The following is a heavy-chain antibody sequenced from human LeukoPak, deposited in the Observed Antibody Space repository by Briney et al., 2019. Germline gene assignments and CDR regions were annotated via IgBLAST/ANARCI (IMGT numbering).Heavy chain of an antibody. CDR3: ARDLGGSYYHDAFDI. J-gene: IGHJ3*02. V-gene: IGHV4-30-2*01. CDR2: IYHSGST. D-gene: IGHD1-26*01. Sequence: SQTLSLTCAVSGGSISSGGYSWSWIRQPPGKGLEWIGYIYHSGSTYYNPSLKSRVTISVDRPKNQFSLKLSSVTAADTAVYYCARDLGGSYYHDAFDIWGQGTMVTVSS. CDR1: GGSISSGGYS.